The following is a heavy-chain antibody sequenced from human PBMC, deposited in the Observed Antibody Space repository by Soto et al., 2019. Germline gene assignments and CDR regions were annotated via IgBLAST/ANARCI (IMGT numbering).Heavy chain of an antibody. D-gene: IGHD3-10*01. CDR3: AREARGFDY. Sequence: EVQLVESGGGSIQTGGSLRLSCAASGFTFSSYNMNWLRQAPGKGLEWISYISSTGSTTYYADSVKGRFTTSRDNAKNSLFLQMNSLRDEDTAVYYCAREARGFDYWGQGTLVTVSS. J-gene: IGHJ4*02. CDR2: ISSTGSTT. V-gene: IGHV3-48*02. CDR1: GFTFSSYN.